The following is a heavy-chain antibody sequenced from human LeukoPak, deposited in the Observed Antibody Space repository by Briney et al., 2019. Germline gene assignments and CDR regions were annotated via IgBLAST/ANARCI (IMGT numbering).Heavy chain of an antibody. CDR2: IYYSGST. CDR1: GGSISSSSYY. D-gene: IGHD6-19*01. Sequence: SETLSLTCTVSGGSISSSSYYWGWIRQPPGKGLEWIGSIYYSGSTYHDPSLKSRVTISVDTSKNQFSLKLSSVTAADTAVYYCASPTKSRSMDSSGWYPSVYWGQGTLVTVSS. J-gene: IGHJ4*02. CDR3: ASPTKSRSMDSSGWYPSVY. V-gene: IGHV4-39*01.